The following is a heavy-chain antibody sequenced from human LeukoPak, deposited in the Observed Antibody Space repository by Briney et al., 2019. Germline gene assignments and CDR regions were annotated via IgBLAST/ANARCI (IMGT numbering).Heavy chain of an antibody. CDR2: IRYDGSNK. Sequence: PGGSLRLSCAASGFTFSSYGMHWVRQAPGRGLEWVAFIRYDGSNKYYADSVKGRFTISRDNSKNTLYLQMNSLRAEDTAVYYCARGGVGSYYNYFDYWGQGTLVTVSS. J-gene: IGHJ4*02. CDR3: ARGGVGSYYNYFDY. D-gene: IGHD1-26*01. V-gene: IGHV3-30*02. CDR1: GFTFSSYG.